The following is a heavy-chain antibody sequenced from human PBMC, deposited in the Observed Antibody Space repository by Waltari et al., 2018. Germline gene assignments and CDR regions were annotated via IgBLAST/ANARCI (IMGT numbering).Heavy chain of an antibody. J-gene: IGHJ4*02. CDR3: ARVVAAAGSYGGYFDY. D-gene: IGHD6-13*01. Sequence: QVQLVESGGGVVQPGRSLRLSCAASGFTFSSYAMHWVRQAPGKGLEWVAVISDDGSNKYYADSVKGRFTISRDNSKNTLYLQMNSLRAEDTAVYYCARVVAAAGSYGGYFDYWGQGTLVTVSS. CDR1: GFTFSSYA. V-gene: IGHV3-30-3*01. CDR2: ISDDGSNK.